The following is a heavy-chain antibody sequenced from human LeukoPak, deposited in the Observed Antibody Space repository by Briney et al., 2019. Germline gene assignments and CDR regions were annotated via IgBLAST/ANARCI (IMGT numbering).Heavy chain of an antibody. Sequence: GGSLRLSCAASGFTFSSYGMHWVRQAPGKGLEWVAVISYDGSNKYYADSVKGRFTISRDNSKNTLYLQMNSLRAEDTAVYYCAKDRSRVAWGGSGYLDHWGQGTLVTVSS. D-gene: IGHD3-22*01. CDR3: AKDRSRVAWGGSGYLDH. CDR1: GFTFSSYG. J-gene: IGHJ4*02. V-gene: IGHV3-30*18. CDR2: ISYDGSNK.